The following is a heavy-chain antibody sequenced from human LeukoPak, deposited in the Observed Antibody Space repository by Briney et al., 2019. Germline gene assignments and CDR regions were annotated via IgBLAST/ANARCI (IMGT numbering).Heavy chain of an antibody. Sequence: PGGSLRLSCAASGFTFSSYAMSWVRQAPGKGLEWVSAISGSGGSTYYADSVKGRFTISRDNSKNTLYLQMNSLRAEDTAVYYCAKDAGLGVLSLYPAPSDYWGQGTLVTVSS. CDR1: GFTFSSYA. V-gene: IGHV3-23*01. CDR3: AKDAGLGVLSLYPAPSDY. CDR2: ISGSGGST. J-gene: IGHJ4*02. D-gene: IGHD3-16*02.